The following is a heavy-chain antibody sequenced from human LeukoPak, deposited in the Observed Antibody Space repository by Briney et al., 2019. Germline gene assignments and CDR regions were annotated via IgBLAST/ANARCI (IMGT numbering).Heavy chain of an antibody. D-gene: IGHD3-22*01. CDR1: GYTFSGYY. V-gene: IGHV1-2*02. J-gene: IGHJ3*01. CDR2: INPKSGGT. Sequence: ASVKVSCKASGYTFSGYYVSWVRQAPGQGLGWMGWINPKSGGTKYAQKFQGRVTMTRDTSISTAYMELSSLRSDDTAVYYCAKSYYDSSGYFSAFDFWGQGTMVTVSS. CDR3: AKSYYDSSGYFSAFDF.